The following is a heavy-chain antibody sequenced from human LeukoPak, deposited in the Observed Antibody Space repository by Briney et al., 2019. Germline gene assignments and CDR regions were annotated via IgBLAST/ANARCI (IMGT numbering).Heavy chain of an antibody. D-gene: IGHD3-3*01. J-gene: IGHJ6*04. V-gene: IGHV3-64*01. CDR1: GFTFSSYA. CDR2: ISSNGGST. Sequence: GGSLRLSCAASGFTFSSYAMHWVRQAPGKGLEYVSAISSNGGSTYYANSVKGRFTISRDNSKNTLYLQMGSLGAEDMAVYYCARDLTVKYYDFWSGSPPGMDVWGKGTTVTVSS. CDR3: ARDLTVKYYDFWSGSPPGMDV.